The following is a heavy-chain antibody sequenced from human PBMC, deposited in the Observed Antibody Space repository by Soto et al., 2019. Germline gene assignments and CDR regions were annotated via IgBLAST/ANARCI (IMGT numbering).Heavy chain of an antibody. CDR3: ARDLSGCSTTSCYAYFQQ. V-gene: IGHV4-59*12. CDR2: IYYSGST. CDR1: GGSISSYY. Sequence: PSETLSLTCTVSGGSISSYYWSWIRQPPGKGLEWIGYIYYSGSTNYNPSLKSRVTISVDTSKNQFSLKLSSVTAADTAVYYCARDLSGCSTTSCYAYFQQWGQGTLVTVSS. J-gene: IGHJ1*01. D-gene: IGHD2-2*01.